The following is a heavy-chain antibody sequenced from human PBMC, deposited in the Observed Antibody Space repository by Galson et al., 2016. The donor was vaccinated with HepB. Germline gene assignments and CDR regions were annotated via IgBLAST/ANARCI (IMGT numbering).Heavy chain of an antibody. V-gene: IGHV4-59*01. Sequence: ETLSLTCTVSGGDISKYYWGWIRQPPGKGLEWIGYVYYSGATNYNPSLQSRVSISVDTSNHQFSLKVTSVTAADTAVYYCARETEFRRITIVGDAFDIWGQGKTVIVSS. CDR1: GGDISKYY. J-gene: IGHJ3*02. CDR3: ARETEFRRITIVGDAFDI. D-gene: IGHD3-9*01. CDR2: VYYSGAT.